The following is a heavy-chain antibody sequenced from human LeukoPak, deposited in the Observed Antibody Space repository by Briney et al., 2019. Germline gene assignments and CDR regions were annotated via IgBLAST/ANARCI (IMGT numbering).Heavy chain of an antibody. V-gene: IGHV4-34*01. J-gene: IGHJ5*02. CDR1: GGSFSGYY. Sequence: SETLSLTCAVYGGSFSGYYWSWIRQPPGKGLEWIGEINHSGSTNYNPSLKSRVTISVDTSKNQFSLKLSSVTAADTAVYYCARAGVDVVLDPSGGSPYNWFDPWGQGTLVTVSS. D-gene: IGHD2-8*01. CDR3: ARAGVDVVLDPSGGSPYNWFDP. CDR2: INHSGST.